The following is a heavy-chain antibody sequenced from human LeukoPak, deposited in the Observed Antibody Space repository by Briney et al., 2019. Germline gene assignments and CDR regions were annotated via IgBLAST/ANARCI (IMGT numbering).Heavy chain of an antibody. J-gene: IGHJ4*02. CDR3: AGAEKWGLDY. CDR2: IKQDGSEK. CDR1: GFTLSSHW. D-gene: IGHD1-26*01. Sequence: GGSLRLSCEASGFTLSSHWMSWVRQAPGEGLEWVANIKQDGSEKYYVDSVKGRFTISRDNAKNSRYLQMNSLRVEDTAVYYCAGAEKWGLDYWGQGTLLTVSS. V-gene: IGHV3-7*04.